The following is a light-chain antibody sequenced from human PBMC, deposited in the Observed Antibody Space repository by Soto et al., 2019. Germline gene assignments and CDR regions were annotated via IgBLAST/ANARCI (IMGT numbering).Light chain of an antibody. CDR1: QSVSTN. J-gene: IGKJ1*01. V-gene: IGKV3-15*01. Sequence: IVMTQSPATLSVSPGERATLSCTASQSVSTNLAWYQQKPGQAPRLLIYGASTRATGIPARFSGSGSGTEFTLTISSLQSEDFAVYYCQQYDGWPPRTFGQGTKV. CDR3: QQYDGWPPRT. CDR2: GAS.